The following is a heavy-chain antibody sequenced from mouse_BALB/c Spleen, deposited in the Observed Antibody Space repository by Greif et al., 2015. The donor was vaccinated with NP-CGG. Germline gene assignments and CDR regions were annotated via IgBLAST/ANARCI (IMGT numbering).Heavy chain of an antibody. CDR2: IYPGDGDT. V-gene: IGHV1-87*01. Sequence: VKLMESGAELARPGASVKLSCKASGYTFTSYWMQWVKQRPGQGLEWIGAIYPGDGDTRYTQKFKGKATLTADKSSGTAYMQLSSLASEDSAVYYCAGLSTTVVEDAMDYWGQGTSVTVSS. D-gene: IGHD1-1*01. CDR3: AGLSTTVVEDAMDY. J-gene: IGHJ4*01. CDR1: GYTFTSYW.